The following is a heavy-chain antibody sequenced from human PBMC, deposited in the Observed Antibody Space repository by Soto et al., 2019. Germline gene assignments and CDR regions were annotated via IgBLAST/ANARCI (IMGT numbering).Heavy chain of an antibody. CDR1: GFTFSSNS. D-gene: IGHD3-3*01. Sequence: EVQVVASGGGLVQPGGSLRLSCAASGFTFSSNSMNWVCQAPGKGLEWISYISSSSSTIYAESVKGRFTISRDNGKNSLYLQMNSLRDEDTAVYYCARVIWSGHLTSDLWGQGTLVTVSS. CDR3: ARVIWSGHLTSDL. J-gene: IGHJ5*02. CDR2: ISSSSSTI. V-gene: IGHV3-48*02.